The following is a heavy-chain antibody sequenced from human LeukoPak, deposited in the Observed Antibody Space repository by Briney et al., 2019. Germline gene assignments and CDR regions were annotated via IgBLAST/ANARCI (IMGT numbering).Heavy chain of an antibody. CDR1: GFTFSNAW. CDR3: TTDIVGAKRYAFDI. V-gene: IGHV3-15*01. D-gene: IGHD1-26*01. CDR2: IKSKTDGGTT. Sequence: GGSLRLSCAASGFTFSNAWMSWVRQAPGKGLEWVGRIKSKTDGGTTDYAAPVIGTFTILRDDSKNTLYLQMTSLKSEDTAVYYCTTDIVGAKRYAFDIWGQGTMVTVSS. J-gene: IGHJ3*02.